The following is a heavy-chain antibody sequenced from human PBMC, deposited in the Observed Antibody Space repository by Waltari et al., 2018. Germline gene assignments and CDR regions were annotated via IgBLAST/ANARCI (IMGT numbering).Heavy chain of an antibody. V-gene: IGHV4-39*07. CDR2: ICYSGDT. CDR3: ARAAIHSIAWPLNRYYFDY. D-gene: IGHD6-19*01. Sequence: QLQLQESGPGLVKPSETLSLTCSVSGGSISSRSYCWGWIRQPPGKGLEWIGNICYSGDTFYNPSLKRPVIISADMSKNQFFLRLNSVTAADTAVYYCARAAIHSIAWPLNRYYFDYWGQGTQVPVSS. CDR1: GGSISSRSYC. J-gene: IGHJ4*02.